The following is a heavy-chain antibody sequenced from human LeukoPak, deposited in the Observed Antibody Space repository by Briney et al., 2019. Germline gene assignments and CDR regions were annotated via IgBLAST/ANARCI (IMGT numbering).Heavy chain of an antibody. J-gene: IGHJ4*02. CDR2: IIPIFGTA. D-gene: IGHD3-22*01. CDR1: GGTFSSYA. Sequence: SVKVSCKASGGTFSSYAISWVRQAPGQGLEWMGGIIPIFGTANYAQKFQGRVTITTDESTSTAYMELSSLRSEDTAVYYCARVPNYYDRRGYWSYFDYWGQGTLVTVSS. V-gene: IGHV1-69*05. CDR3: ARVPNYYDRRGYWSYFDY.